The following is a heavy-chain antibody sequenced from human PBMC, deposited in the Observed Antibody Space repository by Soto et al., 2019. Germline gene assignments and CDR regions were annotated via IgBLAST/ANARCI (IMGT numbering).Heavy chain of an antibody. Sequence: ASVKVSCKASGYTFINYVIHWVRQAPGQRLEWMGWINPVNGNTKYSQKFRGRVTITKDTSASTAYMELNSLRFEDTAMFYCGRKYTMHTAMAMLNFWGPGTLVTVSS. J-gene: IGHJ4*02. CDR3: GRKYTMHTAMAMLNF. D-gene: IGHD5-18*01. V-gene: IGHV1-3*01. CDR2: INPVNGNT. CDR1: GYTFINYV.